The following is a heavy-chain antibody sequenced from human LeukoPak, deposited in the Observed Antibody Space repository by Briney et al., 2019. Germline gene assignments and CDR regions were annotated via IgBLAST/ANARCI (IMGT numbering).Heavy chain of an antibody. V-gene: IGHV4-4*07. D-gene: IGHD3-10*01. CDR2: IYTSGST. CDR3: ARDRNYGSGNLFDY. J-gene: IGHJ4*02. Sequence: PSETLSLTCTVSGGSIIDYYWSWIRQSAGKGLEWIGRIYTSGSTNYNPSLKSRVTMSVDTSKNQFSLKLTSVTAADSPVYYCARDRNYGSGNLFDYWGQGTLVTVPS. CDR1: GGSIIDYY.